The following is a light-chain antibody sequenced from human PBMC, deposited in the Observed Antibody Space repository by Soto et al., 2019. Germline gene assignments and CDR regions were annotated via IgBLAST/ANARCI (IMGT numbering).Light chain of an antibody. J-gene: IGKJ2*01. CDR3: QQYRSYPYT. CDR1: QSISNC. CDR2: DAS. Sequence: DIQMTQSPSTLSAFVGDRVTLTCRASQSISNCLAWSQHKPGKAPKLLIYDASSLASGVPSRFSASGSGTEFPLTIGSLQPDDVATYYCQQYRSYPYTFGQGTKLEIK. V-gene: IGKV1-5*01.